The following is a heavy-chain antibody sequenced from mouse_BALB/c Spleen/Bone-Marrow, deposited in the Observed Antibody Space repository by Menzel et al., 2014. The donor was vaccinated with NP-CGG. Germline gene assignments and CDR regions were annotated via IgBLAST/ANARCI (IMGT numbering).Heavy chain of an antibody. CDR1: GFTFNTNA. CDR2: IRSTSNDFAT. V-gene: IGHV10S3*01. CDR3: VGYSYDY. J-gene: IGHJ4*01. D-gene: IGHD1-1*01. Sequence: EVKLEESGGGLVQPKGSLKLSCAASGFTFNTNAMNWVRQAPGKGLEWVARIRSTSNDFATYYADSVKDRFTISRDDSQSMLHLQMNNLKTEDTAMYYCVGYSYDYWGQGTSVTVSS.